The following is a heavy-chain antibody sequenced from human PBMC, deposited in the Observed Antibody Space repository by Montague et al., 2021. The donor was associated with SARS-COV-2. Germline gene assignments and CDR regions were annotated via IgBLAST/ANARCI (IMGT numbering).Heavy chain of an antibody. J-gene: IGHJ3*02. D-gene: IGHD6-19*01. CDR1: GGSISSSSYY. CDR3: ARQENSSGWFKPDAFDI. V-gene: IGHV4-39*01. CDR2: IYYSGST. Sequence: SETLSLTCTVSGGSISSSSYYWCLIRQPPGKVLELIGIIYYSGSTYYNPSLKSLVTISVDTSKNQFSLKLSSVTAADTAVHYCARQENSSGWFKPDAFDIWGQGTMVTVSS.